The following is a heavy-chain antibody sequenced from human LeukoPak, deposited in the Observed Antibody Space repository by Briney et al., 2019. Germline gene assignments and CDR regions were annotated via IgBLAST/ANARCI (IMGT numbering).Heavy chain of an antibody. CDR2: ISSSSSTI. CDR3: ARTQGVAAAGTFDY. CDR1: GFTFSSYS. D-gene: IGHD6-13*01. V-gene: IGHV3-48*04. J-gene: IGHJ4*02. Sequence: GGSLRLSCAASGFTFSSYSMNWVRQASGKGLEWVSYISSSSSTIYYADSVKGRFTISRDNAKNSLYLQMNSLRAEDTAVYYCARTQGVAAAGTFDYWGQGTLVTVSS.